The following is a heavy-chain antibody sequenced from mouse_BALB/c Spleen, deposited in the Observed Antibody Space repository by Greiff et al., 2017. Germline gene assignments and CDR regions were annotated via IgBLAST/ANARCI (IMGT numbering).Heavy chain of an antibody. CDR2: IYPGSGST. J-gene: IGHJ4*01. Sequence: LQQPGSELVRPGASVKLSCTASGYTFTSYWMHWVKQRHGQGLEWIGNIYPGSGSTNYDEKFKSKGTLTVDTSSSTAYMHLSSLTSEDSAVYYCTRGYDGGAAMDYWGQGTSVTVSS. CDR1: GYTFTSYW. D-gene: IGHD2-14*01. V-gene: IGHV1S22*01. CDR3: TRGYDGGAAMDY.